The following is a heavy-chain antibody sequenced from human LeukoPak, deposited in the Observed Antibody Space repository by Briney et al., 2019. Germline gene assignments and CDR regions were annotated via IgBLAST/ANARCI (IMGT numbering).Heavy chain of an antibody. D-gene: IGHD5-24*01. V-gene: IGHV3-21*01. CDR1: GFTFSTYT. J-gene: IGHJ4*02. Sequence: GGSLRLSCAASGFTFSTYTMNWVRQSPGKGLEWVSSITTSSSYIYYADSLKGRFTISRDNAKNSLYLQVNSLRAEDTAVYYCAKDDGYNYLGFDYWGQGTLVTVSS. CDR2: ITTSSSYI. CDR3: AKDDGYNYLGFDY.